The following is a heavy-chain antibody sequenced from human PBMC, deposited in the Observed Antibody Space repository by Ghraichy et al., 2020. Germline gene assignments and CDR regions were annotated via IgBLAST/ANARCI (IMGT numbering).Heavy chain of an antibody. Sequence: GGSLRLSCAASGFTFSSYDMHWVRQATGKGLEWVSAIGTAGDTYYPGSVKGRFTISRENAKNSLYLQMNSLRAEDTAVYYCARDGGKGKAAAPFDYWGQGTLVTVSS. J-gene: IGHJ4*02. V-gene: IGHV3-13*01. CDR2: IGTAGDT. D-gene: IGHD6-13*01. CDR3: ARDGGKGKAAAPFDY. CDR1: GFTFSSYD.